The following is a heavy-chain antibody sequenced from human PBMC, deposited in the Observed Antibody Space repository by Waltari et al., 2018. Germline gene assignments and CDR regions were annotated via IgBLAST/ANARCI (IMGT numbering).Heavy chain of an antibody. CDR1: GYSISSGYY. CDR2: IYHSGST. Sequence: QVQLQESGPGLVKPSETLSLTCAVSGYSISSGYYRGWVRQPPGKGLEWMGSIYHSGSTDYNPSLKRRFTRSVDTSKTQFSLKLSSVTAADTAVYYCARALGSGCIWNDAFDIWGQGTMVTVSS. J-gene: IGHJ3*02. D-gene: IGHD6-19*01. CDR3: ARALGSGCIWNDAFDI. V-gene: IGHV4-38-2*01.